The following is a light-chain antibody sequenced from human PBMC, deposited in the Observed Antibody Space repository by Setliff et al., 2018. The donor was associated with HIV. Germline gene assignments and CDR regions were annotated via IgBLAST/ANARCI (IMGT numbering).Light chain of an antibody. Sequence: QSALTQPASVSGSPGQSITISCTGTSRDVGGYNYVSWYQQHPGKAPKLIIYEVRNRPSGVSSRFSGSKSGNTASLTISGLQTEDEADYYCSSYAITNTLPFGTGTKV. V-gene: IGLV2-14*01. CDR1: SRDVGGYNY. CDR3: SSYAITNTLP. J-gene: IGLJ1*01. CDR2: EVR.